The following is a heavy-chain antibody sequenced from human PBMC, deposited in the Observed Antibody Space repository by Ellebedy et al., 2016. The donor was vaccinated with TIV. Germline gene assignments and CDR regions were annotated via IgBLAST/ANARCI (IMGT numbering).Heavy chain of an antibody. V-gene: IGHV3-7*03. D-gene: IGHD6-6*01. CDR3: ARASWGMDV. CDR2: IKLDGREK. CDR1: GFDFSTYW. J-gene: IGHJ6*02. Sequence: GGSLRLXXAASGFDFSTYWMTWVRQAPGKGLEWVASIKLDGREKYYVDSVRGRFTISRDNAKNSLYLEMNNLRVEDTAVYYCARASWGMDVWGQGTTVTVSS.